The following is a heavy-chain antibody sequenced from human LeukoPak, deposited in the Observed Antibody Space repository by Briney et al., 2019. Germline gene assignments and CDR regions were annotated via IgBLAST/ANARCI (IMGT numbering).Heavy chain of an antibody. CDR3: ARVVTSILVVTPDYFDY. CDR2: IYYSGST. Sequence: PSETLSLTCTVSGGSISSYYWSWIRQPPGKGLEWIGYIYYSGSTYYNPSLKSRVTISVDTSKNQFSLKLSSVTAADTAVYYCARVVTSILVVTPDYFDYWGQGTLVTVSS. CDR1: GGSISSYY. D-gene: IGHD4-23*01. V-gene: IGHV4-59*12. J-gene: IGHJ4*02.